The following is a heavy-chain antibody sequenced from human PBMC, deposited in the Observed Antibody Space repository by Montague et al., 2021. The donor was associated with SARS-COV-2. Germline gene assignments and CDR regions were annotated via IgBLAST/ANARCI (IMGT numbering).Heavy chain of an antibody. CDR3: ARGARQGYGFRLGSFDS. D-gene: IGHD3-10*01. Sequence: SETLSLTCAVDGGSFSGYYWNWIRQPPRKGLEWIGEINHSGSTNYNPSLKSRVTMSVDTSKNQFSLKLSSVTAADTAVYYCARGARQGYGFRLGSFDSWGQGTLVTVSS. CDR1: GGSFSGYY. J-gene: IGHJ4*02. CDR2: INHSGST. V-gene: IGHV4-34*01.